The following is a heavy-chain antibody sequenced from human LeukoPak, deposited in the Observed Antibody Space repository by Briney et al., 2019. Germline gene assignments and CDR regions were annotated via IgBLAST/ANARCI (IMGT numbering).Heavy chain of an antibody. CDR2: IYYSGSV. V-gene: IGHV4-59*01. J-gene: IGHJ5*02. CDR1: GGSISSYY. Sequence: SETLSLTCTVSGGSISSYYWSWIRQPPGKGLEWSAYIYYSGSVNYNPSLKSRVTISVDTSKNQFSLNLNSVTAADTAIYYCARVESSSWYTPWGQGTLVTVSS. D-gene: IGHD6-13*01. CDR3: ARVESSSWYTP.